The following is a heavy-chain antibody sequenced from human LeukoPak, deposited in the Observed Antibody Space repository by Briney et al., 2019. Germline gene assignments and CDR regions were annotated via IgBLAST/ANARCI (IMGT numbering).Heavy chain of an antibody. V-gene: IGHV3-23*01. CDR2: ISGSGGST. CDR1: GFTFSSYV. CDR3: ARDSRWLQSYFDY. J-gene: IGHJ4*02. Sequence: GGSLRLSCAASGFTFSSYVMSWVRQAPGKGLEWVSAISGSGGSTYYADSVKGRFTISRDNSKNTLYLQMNSLRAEDTAVYYCARDSRWLQSYFDYWGQGTLVTVSS. D-gene: IGHD5-24*01.